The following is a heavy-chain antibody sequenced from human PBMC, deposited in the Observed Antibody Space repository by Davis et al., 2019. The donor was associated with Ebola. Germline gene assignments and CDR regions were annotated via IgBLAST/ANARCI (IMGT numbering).Heavy chain of an antibody. V-gene: IGHV4-34*01. CDR3: ARAYSSGWYYFDY. D-gene: IGHD6-19*01. CDR2: INHSGST. Sequence: MPSETLSLTCAVYGGSFSGYYWSRIRQPPGKGLEWIGEINHSGSTNYNPSLKSRVTISVDTSKNQFSLKLSSVTAADTAVYYCARAYSSGWYYFDYWGQGTLVTVSS. J-gene: IGHJ4*02. CDR1: GGSFSGYY.